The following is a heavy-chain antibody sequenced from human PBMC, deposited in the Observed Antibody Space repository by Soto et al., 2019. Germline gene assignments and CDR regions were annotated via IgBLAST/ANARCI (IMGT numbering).Heavy chain of an antibody. CDR1: GGSISSGGYY. Sequence: QVQLQESGPGLVKPSQTLSLTCTVSGGSISSGGYYWSWIRQHPGKGLEWIGYIYYSGSTYYKPSLKRCVTISLDKSKNQSSLEMSAVTGADTAVYSCARSVFPWGRGTLVTVSS. J-gene: IGHJ5*02. CDR2: IYYSGST. CDR3: ARSVFP. V-gene: IGHV4-31*03.